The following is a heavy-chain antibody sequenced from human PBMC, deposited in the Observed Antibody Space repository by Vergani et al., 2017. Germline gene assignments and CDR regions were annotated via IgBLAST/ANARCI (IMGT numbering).Heavy chain of an antibody. CDR3: AKDGRRPWSNSWANFAN. V-gene: IGHV4-59*05. J-gene: IGHJ4*02. Sequence: QVQLEESGPGLVKPSETLSLTCTVSGGSCNTYYWSWIRQSPGKGLEWIGSMHHSGGTYYNPSLKSRVSISLDTSKNQIFLSLTSVTAADTAVYYCAKDGRRPWSNSWANFANWGQGILVTVSS. CDR2: MHHSGGT. CDR1: GGSCNTYY. D-gene: IGHD6-13*01.